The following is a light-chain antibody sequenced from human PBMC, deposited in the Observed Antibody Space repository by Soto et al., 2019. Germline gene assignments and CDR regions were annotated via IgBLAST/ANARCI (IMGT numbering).Light chain of an antibody. Sequence: ENVLTQPPGTQSLSPGESVTLSCRASQSVSRGNLAWYQQKPGQAPRLLIYGGAIRATGIPDRFSGSGSGTDFTLSISRLEPEDFAVYYCLQYVSPPYTFGQGTKVDIK. CDR2: GGA. J-gene: IGKJ2*01. V-gene: IGKV3-20*01. CDR3: LQYVSPPYT. CDR1: QSVSRGN.